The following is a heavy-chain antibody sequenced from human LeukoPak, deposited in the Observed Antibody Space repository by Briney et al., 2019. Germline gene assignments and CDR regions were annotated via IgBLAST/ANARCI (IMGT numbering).Heavy chain of an antibody. CDR1: GFIFDDYV. CDR2: NTWDGYKI. J-gene: IGHJ4*02. V-gene: IGHV3-9*01. CDR3: VKGYSSSWSGYFDS. Sequence: GGSLRLSCEASGFIFDDYVMYWVRQVPGKGLEWVSGNTWDGYKIDYVESVKGRFTISRDNARNSLFLQMNRVRVEDTAFYYCVKGYSSSWSGYFDSWGQGTLVTVAS. D-gene: IGHD5-18*01.